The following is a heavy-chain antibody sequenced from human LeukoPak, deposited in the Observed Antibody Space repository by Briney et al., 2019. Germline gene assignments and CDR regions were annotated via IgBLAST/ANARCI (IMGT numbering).Heavy chain of an antibody. CDR3: AQLGYCSSTRCHTPEYGGAFDI. D-gene: IGHD2-2*02. CDR2: IIGIGGST. J-gene: IGHJ3*02. Sequence: GGSLGLSCAASGVTFSSYAMSWVRHAPGKGLEWVSAIIGIGGSTYYADSVKGRFTISRDNSKTTLYLQMNSLRAEGTAVYYCAQLGYCSSTRCHTPEYGGAFDIWGRGTMVTVSS. CDR1: GVTFSSYA. V-gene: IGHV3-23*01.